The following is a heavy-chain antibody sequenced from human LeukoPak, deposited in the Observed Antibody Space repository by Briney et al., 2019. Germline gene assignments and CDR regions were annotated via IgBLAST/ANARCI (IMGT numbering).Heavy chain of an antibody. J-gene: IGHJ5*02. CDR1: GGSIRSSYYY. Sequence: KPSETLSLTCTVSGGSIRSSYYYWGWIRQPPGKGLEWIVSIYDSGSTYYNPSLKSRVTISVDTSKNQFSLKLSSVTAADTAVYYCARDSPDCSGGSCYGKGWFDPWGQGTLVTVSS. D-gene: IGHD2-15*01. CDR3: ARDSPDCSGGSCYGKGWFDP. CDR2: IYDSGST. V-gene: IGHV4-39*07.